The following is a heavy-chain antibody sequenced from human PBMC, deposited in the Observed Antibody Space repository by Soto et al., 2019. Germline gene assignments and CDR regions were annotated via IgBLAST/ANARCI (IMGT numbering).Heavy chain of an antibody. D-gene: IGHD2-15*01. Sequence: QVQLVESGGGVVQAGRSLRLSCAASGFTFSSYGMHWVRQAPGKGLEWVAIIWYDGGNKYYADSVKGRFTISRDNSKNTLYLQMNSLRADDTAVYYCARDKFRLSYWGQGTLVTVSS. CDR2: IWYDGGNK. CDR1: GFTFSSYG. J-gene: IGHJ4*02. CDR3: ARDKFRLSY. V-gene: IGHV3-33*01.